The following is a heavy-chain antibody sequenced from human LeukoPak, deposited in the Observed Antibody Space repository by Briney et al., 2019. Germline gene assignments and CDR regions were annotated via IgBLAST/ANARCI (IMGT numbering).Heavy chain of an antibody. CDR2: IYYSGST. D-gene: IGHD2-2*01. V-gene: IGHV4-59*01. CDR1: GGSISSYY. Sequence: SETLSLTCTVSGGSISSYYWSWIRQPPGKGLEWIGYIYYSGSTNYNPSLKSRVTISVDTSKNQFSLKLSSVTAADTAVYYCARGTHCSSTSCYFYDYYYGMDVWGQGTTVTVSS. J-gene: IGHJ6*02. CDR3: ARGTHCSSTSCYFYDYYYGMDV.